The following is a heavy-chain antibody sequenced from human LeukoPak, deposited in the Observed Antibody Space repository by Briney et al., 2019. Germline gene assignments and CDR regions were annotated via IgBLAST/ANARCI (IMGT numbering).Heavy chain of an antibody. V-gene: IGHV1-69*13. CDR1: GGTFSSYA. Sequence: SVKVSCKASGGTFSSYAISWVRQAPGQGLEWMGGIIPIFGTAYYAQKFQGRVTITADESTSTAYMELSSLRSEDTAVYYCARAPDYGDYVGWFDPWGQGTLVTVSS. J-gene: IGHJ5*02. CDR3: ARAPDYGDYVGWFDP. D-gene: IGHD4-17*01. CDR2: IIPIFGTA.